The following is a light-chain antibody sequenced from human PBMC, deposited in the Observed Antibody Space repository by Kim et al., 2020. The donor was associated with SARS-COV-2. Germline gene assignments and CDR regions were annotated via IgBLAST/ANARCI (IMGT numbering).Light chain of an antibody. Sequence: GQRVTISYSGSSSNIGSNYVYWYQQLQGTAPKLLIYRNNQRPSGVPDRFSGSKSGTSASLAISGLRSEDEADYYCAAWDDSLSGWVFGGGTQLTVL. CDR1: SSNIGSNY. CDR2: RNN. J-gene: IGLJ3*02. CDR3: AAWDDSLSGWV. V-gene: IGLV1-47*01.